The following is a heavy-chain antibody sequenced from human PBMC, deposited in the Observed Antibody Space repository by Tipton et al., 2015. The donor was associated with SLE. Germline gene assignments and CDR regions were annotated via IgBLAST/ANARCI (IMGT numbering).Heavy chain of an antibody. Sequence: TLSLTCTVSGGSVSSGRYYWSWIRQPPGKGLEWIGEINHSGSTNYNPSLKSRVTISVDTSKNQFSLKLSSVTAADTAVYYCARRSLGRRGYFDYWGQGTLVTVSS. V-gene: IGHV4-39*07. CDR3: ARRSLGRRGYFDY. CDR1: GGSVSSGRYY. D-gene: IGHD7-27*01. J-gene: IGHJ4*02. CDR2: INHSGST.